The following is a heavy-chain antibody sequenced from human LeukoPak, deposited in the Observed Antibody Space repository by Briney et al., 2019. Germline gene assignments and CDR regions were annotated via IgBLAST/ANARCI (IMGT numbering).Heavy chain of an antibody. CDR3: ARHGCSGSYSYYMDV. Sequence: GESLKISCKGSGYSFTSYWIGWVRQLPGKGLEWMGIIYPGDSDTRYSPSFQGQVTISADKSISTAYLQWSSLKASDTIMYCGARHGCSGSYSYYMDVWGKGTPVTVSS. CDR1: GYSFTSYW. J-gene: IGHJ6*03. CDR2: IYPGDSDT. V-gene: IGHV5-51*01. D-gene: IGHD3-10*02.